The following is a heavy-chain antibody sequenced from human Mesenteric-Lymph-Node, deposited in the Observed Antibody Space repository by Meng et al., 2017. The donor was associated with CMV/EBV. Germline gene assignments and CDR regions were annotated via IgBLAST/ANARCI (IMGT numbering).Heavy chain of an antibody. Sequence: SVKVSCKASGGTISSYAISWVRQAPGQGLEWMGGIIPIFGTADYAQKFQGRVTITTDESMRTAYMELSSLRSEDTAVYYCARGNFGGNSAPFDYWGQGALVTVSS. CDR3: ARGNFGGNSAPFDY. D-gene: IGHD4-23*01. CDR1: GGTISSYA. CDR2: IIPIFGTA. V-gene: IGHV1-69*05. J-gene: IGHJ4*02.